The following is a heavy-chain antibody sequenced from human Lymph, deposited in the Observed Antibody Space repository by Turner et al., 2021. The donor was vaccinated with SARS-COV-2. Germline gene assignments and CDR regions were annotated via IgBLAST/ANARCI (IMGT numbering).Heavy chain of an antibody. J-gene: IGHJ4*02. V-gene: IGHV3-66*01. CDR2: IYSGGST. CDR1: GFTVSSSY. Sequence: EVQLVESGGGLVQPGGSLILSCAASGFTVSSSYMSWVRQAPGKGLEWVSVIYSGGSTYCADSVKGRFTISRDNSKNTLYLQMNSLRAEDTAVYYCARAWGRYSYGFDYWGQGTLVTVSS. CDR3: ARAWGRYSYGFDY. D-gene: IGHD5-18*01.